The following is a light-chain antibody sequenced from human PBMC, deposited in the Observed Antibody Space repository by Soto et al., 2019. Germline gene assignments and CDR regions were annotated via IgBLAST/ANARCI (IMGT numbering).Light chain of an antibody. Sequence: DIQMTQSLSTLSASVGDRFTISFRSSQTISGWLAWYQQKPGKAPKLLISKASTLESGVPSRFSGSGSETDFILTINSLQPDDFATYYCQQYKSNRRTFGQGTKVDI. CDR3: QQYKSNRRT. J-gene: IGKJ1*01. CDR1: QTISGW. CDR2: KAS. V-gene: IGKV1-5*03.